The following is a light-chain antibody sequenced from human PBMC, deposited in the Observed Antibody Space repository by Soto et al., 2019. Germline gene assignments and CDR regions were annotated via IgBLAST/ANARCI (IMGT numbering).Light chain of an antibody. V-gene: IGLV2-14*01. Sequence: QSVLTQPASVSGSPGQSITISCTGTSSDIGGYNYVSWYQQYPGKAPKVMIYDVNNRPSGVSNRFSGSKSGNTASLTISGLQAEDEADYFCSSYTSSDTLGFGTGTQLTVL. J-gene: IGLJ1*01. CDR1: SSDIGGYNY. CDR3: SSYTSSDTLG. CDR2: DVN.